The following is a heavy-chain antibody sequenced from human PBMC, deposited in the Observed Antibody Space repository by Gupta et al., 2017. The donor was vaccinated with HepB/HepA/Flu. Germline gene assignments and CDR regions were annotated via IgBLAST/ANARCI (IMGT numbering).Heavy chain of an antibody. CDR1: GGSFSGYY. CDR3: ARVSSGWYRPFDY. D-gene: IGHD6-19*01. J-gene: IGHJ4*02. V-gene: IGHV4-34*01. Sequence: QVQLQQWGAGLLKPSETLSLTCAVYGGSFSGYYWSWIRQPPGKGLEWIGEINHSGRTNYNPSLKSRVTISVDTSKNQFSLKMSSVTAADTAVYYCARVSSGWYRPFDYWGQGTLVTVSS. CDR2: INHSGRT.